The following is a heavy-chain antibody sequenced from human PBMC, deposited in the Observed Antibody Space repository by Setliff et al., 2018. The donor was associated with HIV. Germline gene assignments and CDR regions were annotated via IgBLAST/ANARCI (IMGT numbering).Heavy chain of an antibody. CDR3: ARQAWHYDRDVYFIDY. V-gene: IGHV4-38-2*02. D-gene: IGHD3-22*01. Sequence: NPSETLSLTCSVSGYFISNGYYWGWIRQPPGKGLEWVGTIYQNGTTYYSPSLESRVSVSMDMPRNQFSVKLNSATAADTAVYYCARQAWHYDRDVYFIDYGGQGKLVTVSA. J-gene: IGHJ4*02. CDR1: GYFISNGYY. CDR2: IYQNGTT.